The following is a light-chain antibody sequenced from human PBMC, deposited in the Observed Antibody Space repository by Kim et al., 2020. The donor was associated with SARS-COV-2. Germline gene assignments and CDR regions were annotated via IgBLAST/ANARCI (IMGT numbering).Light chain of an antibody. CDR3: SSYTSSSTWV. CDR2: DVS. V-gene: IGLV2-14*01. J-gene: IGLJ3*02. CDR1: SSDVGGYNY. Sequence: QSVLTQPASVSGSPGQSITISCTGTSSDVGGYNYVSWYQQHPGKAPKLMIYDVSKRPSGVSNRFSGSKSGNTASLTISGLQAEDEADYYCSSYTSSSTWVFSGGTQLTVL.